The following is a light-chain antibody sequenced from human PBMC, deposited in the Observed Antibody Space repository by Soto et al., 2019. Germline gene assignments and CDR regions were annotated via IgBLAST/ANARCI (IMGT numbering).Light chain of an antibody. CDR3: QHFGGTTFT. J-gene: IGKJ5*01. CDR2: GAS. CDR1: QSVSSSY. Sequence: EIVLTQSPGTLSLSPGEGATLSCRASQSVSSSYIAWYQQRPGQTPRLLSYGASTRATGIPDRFSGSGSGTHFTLTISRLEPGDFAVYYCQHFGGTTFTFGQGTRLEIK. V-gene: IGKV3-20*01.